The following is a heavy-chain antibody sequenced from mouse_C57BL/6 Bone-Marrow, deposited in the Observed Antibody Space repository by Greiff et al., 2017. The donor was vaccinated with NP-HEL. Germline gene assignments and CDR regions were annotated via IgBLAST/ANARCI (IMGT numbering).Heavy chain of an antibody. J-gene: IGHJ2*01. CDR3: SRDYDGSSPYLDY. CDR2: IYPANGNT. D-gene: IGHD1-1*01. V-gene: IGHV14-3*01. Sequence: VQLQQSVAELVRPGASVKLSCTASGFNIKNTYMHWVKQRPEQGLEWIGWIYPANGNTKYASKFQGKATITADTSSNPASLQLSSPTSEDTAIYYGSRDYDGSSPYLDYWGQGTTLTVAS. CDR1: GFNIKNTY.